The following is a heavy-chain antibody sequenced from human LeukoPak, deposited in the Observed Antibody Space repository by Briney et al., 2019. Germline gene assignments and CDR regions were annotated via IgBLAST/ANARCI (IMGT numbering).Heavy chain of an antibody. Sequence: SETLSLTCTVSGGSISSYYWSWIRQPPGKGLEWIGYIYYSGSTNYNPSLKSRVTISVDTSKNQFSLKLSSVTAADTAVDYCARERKIVVVPAAILVSWFDPWGQGTLVTVSS. CDR1: GGSISSYY. D-gene: IGHD2-2*01. J-gene: IGHJ5*02. CDR2: IYYSGST. CDR3: ARERKIVVVPAAILVSWFDP. V-gene: IGHV4-59*01.